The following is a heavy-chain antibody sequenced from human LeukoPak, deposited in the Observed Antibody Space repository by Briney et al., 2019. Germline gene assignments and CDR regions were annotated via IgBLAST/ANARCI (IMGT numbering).Heavy chain of an antibody. CDR2: GFYTGST. CDR1: GGSISSYY. Sequence: PSETLSLTCTVSGGSISSYYWSWIRQLPGKGLEWIGYGFYTGSTNYNPSLKSRVTITVDTSNNQFSLKLSSVTAADTAVYYCASEYCSSTSCYFDYWGQGNLVTVSS. D-gene: IGHD2-2*01. CDR3: ASEYCSSTSCYFDY. V-gene: IGHV4-59*01. J-gene: IGHJ4*02.